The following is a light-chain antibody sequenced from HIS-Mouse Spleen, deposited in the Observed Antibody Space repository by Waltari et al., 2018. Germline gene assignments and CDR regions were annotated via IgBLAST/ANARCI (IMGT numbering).Light chain of an antibody. CDR3: QSADSSGTNWV. CDR1: AVPKES. Sequence: SYELPQPPSVSVSPGQTARITCSGDAVPKESAYWYQQKPGQAPVLVIYKDSERPSGIPERFSGSSSGTTVTLTISGVQAEDEADYYCQSADSSGTNWVFGGGTKLTVL. J-gene: IGLJ3*02. V-gene: IGLV3-25*03. CDR2: KDS.